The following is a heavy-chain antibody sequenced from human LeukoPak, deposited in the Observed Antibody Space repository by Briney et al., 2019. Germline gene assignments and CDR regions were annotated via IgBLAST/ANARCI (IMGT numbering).Heavy chain of an antibody. CDR3: ARRVYTGGMDV. D-gene: IGHD2-8*01. Sequence: PSETLSLTCTVSGGSISSYYWSWIRQPPGKGLEWIGYIYYSGSTNYNPSLKSRVTISVDTSKNQFSLKLSSVTAADTAVYYCARRVYTGGMDVWGQGPTVTVSS. CDR1: GGSISSYY. CDR2: IYYSGST. J-gene: IGHJ6*02. V-gene: IGHV4-59*01.